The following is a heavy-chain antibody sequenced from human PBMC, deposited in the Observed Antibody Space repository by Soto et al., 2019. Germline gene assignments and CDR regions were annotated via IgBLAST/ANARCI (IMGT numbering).Heavy chain of an antibody. CDR2: IRSKANNYAT. J-gene: IGHJ4*02. V-gene: IGHV3-73*01. D-gene: IGHD3-22*01. CDR3: SPGGIYYDRSGSPGYFDS. CDR1: GFTCSGSV. Sequence: GGSLRLSCAASGFTCSGSVMHWVRQASGKGLEWVGRIRSKANNYATAYAASVKGRFTISRDDSKNTAYLQMNSLKTEDTAVYYCSPGGIYYDRSGSPGYFDSWGQGTLVTVSS.